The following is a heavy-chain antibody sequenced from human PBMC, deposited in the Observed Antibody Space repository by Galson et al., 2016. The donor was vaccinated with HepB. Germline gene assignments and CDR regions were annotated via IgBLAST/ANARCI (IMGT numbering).Heavy chain of an antibody. CDR3: ARATKDPLDFMGSYYYWHLDD. Sequence: SETLSLTCAVYGESFSGHFWNWIRQAPGKGLEWIGEIDPSGTTSYKSSLKRRAIISVDTSKNQFSLKLRSVIAAATAVYYCARATKDPLDFMGSYYYWHLDDWGQGVQVTVSS. J-gene: IGHJ4*02. CDR2: IDPSGTT. D-gene: IGHD3-22*01. V-gene: IGHV4-34*01. CDR1: GESFSGHF.